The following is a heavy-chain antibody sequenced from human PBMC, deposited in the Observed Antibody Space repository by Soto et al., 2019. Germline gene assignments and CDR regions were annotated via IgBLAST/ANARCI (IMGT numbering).Heavy chain of an antibody. V-gene: IGHV4-59*01. J-gene: IGHJ4*02. Sequence: AETLSLTCTVSGVSISSYYCNWIRQAPGKGLEWIGYIYYSGSTNYNPSLKRRGTISVDTSKNQFSLKLSSVTAAETAVSYCARSSGEEYSSSGFLDYWGQGTLVTVSS. CDR2: IYYSGST. D-gene: IGHD6-13*01. CDR3: ARSSGEEYSSSGFLDY. CDR1: GVSISSYY.